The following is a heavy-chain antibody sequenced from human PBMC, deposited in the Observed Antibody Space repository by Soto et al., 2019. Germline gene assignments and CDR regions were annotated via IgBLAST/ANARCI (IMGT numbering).Heavy chain of an antibody. V-gene: IGHV4-34*01. CDR1: GGSFSGYY. D-gene: IGHD1-7*01. Sequence: SETLSLTCAVYGGSFSGYYWSWIRQPPGKGLEWIGEINHSGSTNYNPSLKSRVTISVDTSKNQFSLKLSSVTAADTAVYYCARGLYNWNYVDAFDIRGQGTMVTVSS. CDR3: ARGLYNWNYVDAFDI. CDR2: INHSGST. J-gene: IGHJ3*02.